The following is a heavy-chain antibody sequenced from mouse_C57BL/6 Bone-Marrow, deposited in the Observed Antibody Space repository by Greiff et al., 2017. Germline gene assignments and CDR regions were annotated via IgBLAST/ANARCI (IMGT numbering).Heavy chain of an antibody. CDR2: ISDGGSYT. V-gene: IGHV5-4*01. CDR1: GFTFSSYA. Sequence: DVQLVESGGGLVKPGGSLKLSCAASGFTFSSYAMSWVRQTPEKRLEWVATISDGGSYTYYPDNVKGRFTISRDNAKNNLYLQMSHLKSEDTAMYYCARGLYGSPGFAYWGQGTLVTVSA. D-gene: IGHD1-1*01. CDR3: ARGLYGSPGFAY. J-gene: IGHJ3*01.